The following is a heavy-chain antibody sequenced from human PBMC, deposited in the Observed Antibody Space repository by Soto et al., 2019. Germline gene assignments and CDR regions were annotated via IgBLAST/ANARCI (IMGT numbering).Heavy chain of an antibody. J-gene: IGHJ6*02. Sequence: SQTLSLTCAISGDSVSSNSAAWYWIRQSPSRGLEWLGRTYYRSKWYNDYAVSVKSRITINPDTSKNQFSLQLNSVTPEDTAVYYCARAYGQQKYYYYYYGMDVWGQGTTVTVSS. V-gene: IGHV6-1*01. CDR1: GDSVSSNSAA. CDR2: TYYRSKWYN. CDR3: ARAYGQQKYYYYYYGMDV. D-gene: IGHD6-13*01.